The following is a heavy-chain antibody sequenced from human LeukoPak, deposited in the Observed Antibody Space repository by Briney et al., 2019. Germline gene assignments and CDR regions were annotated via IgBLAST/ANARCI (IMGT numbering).Heavy chain of an antibody. CDR1: GFTFDDYG. CDR3: ARDWGTEATAMLPYYYYYMDV. J-gene: IGHJ6*03. Sequence: GGSLRLSCAASGFTFDDYGMSWVRQAPGKGLEWVSGINWNGGSTGYADSVKGRFTISRDNAKNSLYLQMNSLRAEDTAVYYCARDWGTEATAMLPYYYYYMDVWGKGTTVTVSS. V-gene: IGHV3-20*04. CDR2: INWNGGST. D-gene: IGHD5-18*01.